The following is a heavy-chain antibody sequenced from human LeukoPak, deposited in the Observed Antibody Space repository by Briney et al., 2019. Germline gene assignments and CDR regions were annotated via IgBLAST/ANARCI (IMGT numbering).Heavy chain of an antibody. CDR3: TRGVVGNYGNFDC. CDR1: GFTLSSYW. Sequence: GGSLRLSCAASGFTLSSYWMHWVRQAPGKGLVWVSRINSGGTTTDYADSVKGRFTISRDNAQNTLYLQMNSLRNEDTAVYYCTRGVVGNYGNFDCWGQGTPVTVSS. V-gene: IGHV3-74*01. D-gene: IGHD1-26*01. J-gene: IGHJ4*02. CDR2: INSGGTTT.